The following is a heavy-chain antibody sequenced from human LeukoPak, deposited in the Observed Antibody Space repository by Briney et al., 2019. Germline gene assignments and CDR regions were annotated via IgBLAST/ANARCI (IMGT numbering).Heavy chain of an antibody. V-gene: IGHV4-30-4*08. Sequence: SQTLSLTCTVSGGSISSGDYYWSWIRQPPGKGLEWIGYIYYSGSTYYNPSLKSRVTISVDTSKNQFSLKLSSVTAADTAVYYCARDFATVGAFDHWSQGTLVTVSS. CDR2: IYYSGST. D-gene: IGHD4-23*01. J-gene: IGHJ4*02. CDR1: GGSISSGDYY. CDR3: ARDFATVGAFDH.